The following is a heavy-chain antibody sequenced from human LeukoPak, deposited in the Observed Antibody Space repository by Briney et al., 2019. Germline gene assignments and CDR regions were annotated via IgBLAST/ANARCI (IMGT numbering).Heavy chain of an antibody. D-gene: IGHD3-22*01. CDR1: GYTFTSYD. CDR3: ARNYDSSGYCSVY. Sequence: ASVKVSCKASGYTFTSYDINWVRQATGQGLEWMGWISAYSGNTNYAQKLQGRVTMTTDTSTSTAYMELRSLRSDDTAVYYCARNYDSSGYCSVYWGQGTLVTVSS. CDR2: ISAYSGNT. V-gene: IGHV1-18*01. J-gene: IGHJ4*02.